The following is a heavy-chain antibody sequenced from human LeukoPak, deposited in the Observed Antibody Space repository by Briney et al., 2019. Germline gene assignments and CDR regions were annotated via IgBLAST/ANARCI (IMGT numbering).Heavy chain of an antibody. V-gene: IGHV1-18*01. J-gene: IGHJ4*02. CDR1: GYTFTSYG. D-gene: IGHD3-22*01. CDR2: ISGYNGNT. CDR3: ARDQRVIYYYDSSGSLDY. Sequence: GASVKVSCKASGYTFTSYGISWVRQAPGQGLEWMGWISGYNGNTNSVQKIQGRVTMTTDTSTSTAYMELRSLRSDDTAVYYCARDQRVIYYYDSSGSLDYWGQGTLVTVSS.